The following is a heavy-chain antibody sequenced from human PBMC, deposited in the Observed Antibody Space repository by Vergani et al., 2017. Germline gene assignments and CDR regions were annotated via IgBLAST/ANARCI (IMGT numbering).Heavy chain of an antibody. Sequence: EVQLVESGGGLVQPGGSLRLSCAASGFTFSSYWMSWVRQAPGKGLEWVANIKQDGSEKYYVDSVKGRFTISRDNAKNSLYLQMNSLRAEDTAVYYCARTDGYCSGGSCYLDYWGQGTLVTVSS. D-gene: IGHD2-15*01. CDR3: ARTDGYCSGGSCYLDY. CDR1: GFTFSSYW. CDR2: IKQDGSEK. J-gene: IGHJ4*02. V-gene: IGHV3-7*03.